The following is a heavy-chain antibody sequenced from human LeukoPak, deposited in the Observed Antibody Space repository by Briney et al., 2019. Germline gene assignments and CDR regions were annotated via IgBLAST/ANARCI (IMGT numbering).Heavy chain of an antibody. CDR2: IYPGDSDT. D-gene: IGHD4-17*01. Sequence: GESLKISCKGSGYSFSNYWIGWVRQMPGKGLEWMGIIYPGDSDTRYSPSFQGQVTISVDESINTAYLQWSSLGASDIAMYYCARQYGRPFDYWGQGTLVTVSS. V-gene: IGHV5-51*01. CDR3: ARQYGRPFDY. CDR1: GYSFSNYW. J-gene: IGHJ4*02.